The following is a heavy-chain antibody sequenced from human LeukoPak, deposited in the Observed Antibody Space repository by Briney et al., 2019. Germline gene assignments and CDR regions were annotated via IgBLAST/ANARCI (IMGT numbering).Heavy chain of an antibody. CDR3: ARLYSSSWFDY. Sequence: PSETLSLTCAVYGEPSIGYYWAWIRQPPGKGLEWIGEINDSGSTDYNSGTTNYNPSLKSRVTMSVDTSNKQFSLKLRSVTAADTAIYYCARLYSSSWFDYWGQGTLVTVSS. CDR1: GEPSIGYY. D-gene: IGHD6-13*01. CDR2: INDSGSTDYNSGTT. J-gene: IGHJ4*02. V-gene: IGHV4-34*01.